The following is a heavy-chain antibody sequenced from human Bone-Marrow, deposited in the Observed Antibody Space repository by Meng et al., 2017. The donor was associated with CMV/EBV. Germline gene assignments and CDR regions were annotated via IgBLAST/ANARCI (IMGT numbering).Heavy chain of an antibody. CDR1: GYTFTGYY. CDR3: ARDYDFWSGYYSGYYGMDV. V-gene: IGHV1-2*02. J-gene: IGHJ6*01. D-gene: IGHD3-3*01. Sequence: ASGKVSCKASGYTFTGYYMHWVRQAPGQGLEWMGWINPNSGGTNYAQKFQGRVTMTRDTSISTAYMELSRLRSDDTAVYYSARDYDFWSGYYSGYYGMDVWGQGTTVTVSS. CDR2: INPNSGGT.